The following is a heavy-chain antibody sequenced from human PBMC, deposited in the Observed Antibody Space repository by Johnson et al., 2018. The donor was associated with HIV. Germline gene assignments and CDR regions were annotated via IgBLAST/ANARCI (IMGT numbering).Heavy chain of an antibody. V-gene: IGHV3-66*01. CDR2: IYSGGST. CDR3: ARTPTFTRTFDI. CDR1: GFAVSSNY. J-gene: IGHJ3*02. D-gene: IGHD3-10*01. Sequence: VQLVESGGGLVQPGGSLRLSCAASGFAVSSNYMSWVRQAPGKGLEWVSVIYSGGSTYYADSVTGRLTISRDNSKNKLYLQVNSLRAEDTAVYYCARTPTFTRTFDIWGQGTMVTVSS.